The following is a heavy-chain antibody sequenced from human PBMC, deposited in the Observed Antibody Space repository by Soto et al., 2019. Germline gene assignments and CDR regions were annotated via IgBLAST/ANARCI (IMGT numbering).Heavy chain of an antibody. CDR1: GYSFSSYA. V-gene: IGHV1-18*04. CDR3: ARVCIQPRYCGTDDYGMDV. CDR2: VSVYNGNT. J-gene: IGHJ6*02. D-gene: IGHD2-21*01. Sequence: GASVKVSCKASGYSFSSYAISWVRQAPGQGLEWMGWVSVYNGNTNYAQNLQGRVTMTTDTSTSTAYMELRSLRSDDTAVYYCARVCIQPRYCGTDDYGMDVWGQGTTVTVSS.